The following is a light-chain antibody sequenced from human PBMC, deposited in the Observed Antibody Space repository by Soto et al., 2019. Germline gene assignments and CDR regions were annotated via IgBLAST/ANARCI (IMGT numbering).Light chain of an antibody. Sequence: EIVMTQSPATLSVSPGERATLSCRASQSVSSNLAWYQQKPGQAPRLLVYGASTRATGIPARFSGSGSGTQCTLTITSLQSEDFAVYYCQQHNNFPRTVGGGTKVEIK. J-gene: IGKJ4*01. V-gene: IGKV3-15*01. CDR3: QQHNNFPRT. CDR1: QSVSSN. CDR2: GAS.